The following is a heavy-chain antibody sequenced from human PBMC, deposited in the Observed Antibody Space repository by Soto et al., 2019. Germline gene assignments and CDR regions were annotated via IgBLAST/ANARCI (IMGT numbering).Heavy chain of an antibody. CDR3: AREGGIVGATTVDY. Sequence: QVQLQESGPGLVKPSQTLYLTCTVSGGSISSGDYYWSWIRQPPGKGLEWIGYIYYSWSTYYNPSLKSRVTIAVDTSKNQFSLKLSSVTAADTAVYYCAREGGIVGATTVDYWGQGTLVTVSS. CDR1: GGSISSGDYY. J-gene: IGHJ4*02. D-gene: IGHD1-26*01. CDR2: IYYSWST. V-gene: IGHV4-30-4*01.